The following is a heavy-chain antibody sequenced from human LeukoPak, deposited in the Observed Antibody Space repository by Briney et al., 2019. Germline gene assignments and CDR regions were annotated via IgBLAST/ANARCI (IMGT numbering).Heavy chain of an antibody. V-gene: IGHV3-23*01. D-gene: IGHD2-21*01. CDR1: GFTFRNYA. Sequence: GGSLRLSCAASGFTFRNYALSWVRQAPGRGLEWVSAINRGGNDKYYGNSVRGRFTISRDNSKNTLYLQMNSLRAEDTALYYCAKDIFDGSARAFKLWGQGTMVTVSS. CDR3: AKDIFDGSARAFKL. J-gene: IGHJ3*01. CDR2: INRGGNDK.